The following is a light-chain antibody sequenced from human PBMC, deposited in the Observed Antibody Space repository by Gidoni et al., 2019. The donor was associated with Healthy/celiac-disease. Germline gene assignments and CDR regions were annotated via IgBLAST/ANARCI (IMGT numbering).Light chain of an antibody. V-gene: IGKV3-20*01. Sequence: EIVLTQSPDTLSLSPGERATLSCRASQSVSSSYLAWYQQKPGQAPRLLIYGASSRATGIPDRFSGSGSGTDFTLTISRLEPEAFAVYYCQQYGSSPPLTFXGXTKVEIK. CDR3: QQYGSSPPLT. J-gene: IGKJ4*01. CDR1: QSVSSSY. CDR2: GAS.